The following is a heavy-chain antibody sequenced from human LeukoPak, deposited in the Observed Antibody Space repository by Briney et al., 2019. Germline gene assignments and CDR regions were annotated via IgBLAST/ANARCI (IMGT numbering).Heavy chain of an antibody. CDR2: IYYSGST. CDR1: GGSVNSGSYY. Sequence: SETLSLTCTVSGGSVNSGSYYWNWIRQPPGKGLEWIGYIYYSGSTNYNPSLKSRVTISVDTSKNQFSLKLSSVTAADTAVYYCARAGHGDYDFDYWGQGTLVTVSS. D-gene: IGHD4-17*01. V-gene: IGHV4-61*01. CDR3: ARAGHGDYDFDY. J-gene: IGHJ4*02.